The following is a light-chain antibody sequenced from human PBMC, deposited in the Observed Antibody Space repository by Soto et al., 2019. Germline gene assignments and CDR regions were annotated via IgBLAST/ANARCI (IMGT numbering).Light chain of an antibody. CDR2: KSS. CDR3: QQFYRYPWT. V-gene: IGKV1-5*03. Sequence: DIQMTQSPSTLSASVGDRVTITCRASQSVDTFLAWYQQKTCKSPHHLIYKSSSLEPGVPSRFSGSGSVTEFTLTISSLQPDDFATYYCQQFYRYPWTFGQGTKVEIK. CDR1: QSVDTF. J-gene: IGKJ1*01.